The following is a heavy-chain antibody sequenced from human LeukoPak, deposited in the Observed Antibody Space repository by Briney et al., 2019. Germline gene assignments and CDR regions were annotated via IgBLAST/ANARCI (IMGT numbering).Heavy chain of an antibody. CDR2: ITTSGDSP. V-gene: IGHV3-23*01. Sequence: PGGSLRLSCAASGLTFSSYAMSWVRQAPGKGLKWVSLITTSGDSPHYADSVKGRFTISRDNLGNSVYLHMNSLRAEDTAVYYCARVSGLVGDGYDYWGYFDLWGQGTLVTVSS. CDR3: ARVSGLVGDGYDYWGYFDL. D-gene: IGHD5-24*01. J-gene: IGHJ4*02. CDR1: GLTFSSYA.